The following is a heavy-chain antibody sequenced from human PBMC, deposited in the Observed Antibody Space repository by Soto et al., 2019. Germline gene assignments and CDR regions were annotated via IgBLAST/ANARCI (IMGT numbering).Heavy chain of an antibody. CDR1: GLNFDDFA. CDR2: ITCNSRVL. Sequence: EVQLVESGGRLVQPGRSLRLSCVGTGLNFDDFAMHWVRQAPGKGLEWVSGITCNSRVLAYADSVKGRFTISRDNARNYLYLQMDSLRDEDTALYYCAKGRYDFWSPYYFDSWGQGTLVTVSS. J-gene: IGHJ4*02. V-gene: IGHV3-9*01. CDR3: AKGRYDFWSPYYFDS. D-gene: IGHD3-3*01.